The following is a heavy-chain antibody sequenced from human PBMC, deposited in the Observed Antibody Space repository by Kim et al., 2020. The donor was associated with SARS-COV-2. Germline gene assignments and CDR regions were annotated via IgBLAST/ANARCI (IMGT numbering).Heavy chain of an antibody. D-gene: IGHD3-22*01. CDR3: ARLPHDSSGYVDC. CDR1: GDSISSSFNY. V-gene: IGHV4-39*01. Sequence: SETLSLTCTVSGDSISSSFNYWGWIRQPPGKGLEWIGSVYHSGTTYDSPSLKSRVTVSVDTSKNEFSLKVTSVTAADTVVYFCARLPHDSSGYVDCWGQGILVTVSS. J-gene: IGHJ4*02. CDR2: VYHSGTT.